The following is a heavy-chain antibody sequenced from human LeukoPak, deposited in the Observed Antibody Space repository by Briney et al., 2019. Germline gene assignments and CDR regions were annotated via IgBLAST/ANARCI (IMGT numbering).Heavy chain of an antibody. D-gene: IGHD3-10*01. CDR2: IYYSGST. CDR1: GGSISSHY. J-gene: IGHJ4*02. Sequence: SETLSLTCTVSGGSISSHYWSWIRQPPGKGLEWIGYIYYSGSTYYNPSLKSRVTISVDTSKNQFSLKLSSVTAADTAVYYCARGITMVRGVIGEDYWGQGTLVTVSS. V-gene: IGHV4-59*11. CDR3: ARGITMVRGVIGEDY.